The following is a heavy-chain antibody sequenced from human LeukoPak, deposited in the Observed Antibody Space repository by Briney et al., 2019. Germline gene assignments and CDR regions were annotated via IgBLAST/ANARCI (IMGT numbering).Heavy chain of an antibody. Sequence: GESLKISCKGSGYIFTTYWIGWVRQMPGKGLEWMGIIYPGDSDTRYSPSFQGQVTISADKSISTAYLQWSSLKASDTAMYYCATKYSYGPYYFDYWGQGTLVTVSS. V-gene: IGHV5-51*01. J-gene: IGHJ4*02. CDR3: ATKYSYGPYYFDY. CDR2: IYPGDSDT. CDR1: GYIFTTYW. D-gene: IGHD5-18*01.